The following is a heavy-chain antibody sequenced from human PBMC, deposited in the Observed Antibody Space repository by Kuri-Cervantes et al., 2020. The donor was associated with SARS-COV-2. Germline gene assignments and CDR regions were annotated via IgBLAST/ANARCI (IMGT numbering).Heavy chain of an antibody. CDR3: ARLTTSYFDY. V-gene: IGHV4-39*01. Sequence: SETLSLTCTVSGGSISSYYWGWIRQPPGKGLEWIGSIYYSGSTYYNPSLKSRVTISVDTSENQFSLKLSSVTAADTAVYYCARLTTSYFDYWGQGTLVTVSS. J-gene: IGHJ4*02. CDR1: GGSISSYY. CDR2: IYYSGST. D-gene: IGHD4-11*01.